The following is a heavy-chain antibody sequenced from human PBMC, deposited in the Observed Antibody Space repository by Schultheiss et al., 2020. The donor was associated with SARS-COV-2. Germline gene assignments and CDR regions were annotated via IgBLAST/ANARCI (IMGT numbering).Heavy chain of an antibody. CDR2: ISSSSSTI. CDR1: GFTFSSYS. V-gene: IGHV3-48*02. CDR3: ARVDIVVVVAAIYFDY. Sequence: RGSLRLSCAASGFTFSSYSMNWVRQAPGKGLEWVSYISSSSSTIYYADSVKGRFTISRDNAKNSLYLQMNSLRDEDTAVYYCARVDIVVVVAAIYFDYWGQGTLVTVSS. D-gene: IGHD2-15*01. J-gene: IGHJ4*02.